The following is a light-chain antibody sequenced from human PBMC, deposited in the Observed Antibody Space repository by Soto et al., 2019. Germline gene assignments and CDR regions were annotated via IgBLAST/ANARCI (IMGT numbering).Light chain of an antibody. Sequence: AVQMTQSPSSLSASVGDRVTITCRASQDIRNYLGWYQQKPGKAPKLLIYGASSLQSGVPSRFAGRGSGTDFTLTISSLQPEDSASYFCLQDHNYFWTFGQGTKVDIK. CDR2: GAS. J-gene: IGKJ1*01. CDR3: LQDHNYFWT. CDR1: QDIRNY. V-gene: IGKV1-6*01.